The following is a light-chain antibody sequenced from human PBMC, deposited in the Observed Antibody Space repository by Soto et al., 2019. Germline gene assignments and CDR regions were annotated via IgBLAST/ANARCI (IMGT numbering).Light chain of an antibody. CDR1: QSIRTN. V-gene: IGKV1-39*01. CDR3: QQTYSTLWT. CDR2: AAS. Sequence: DIQLTQSPSSLSASIGDRVTIAGRASQSIRTNLNWYQQKPGKAPNLLIYAASNLQSGVSSRFSGSGSGTDFTLTISSLQPEDFATYYCQQTYSTLWTFGQGTKVDIK. J-gene: IGKJ1*01.